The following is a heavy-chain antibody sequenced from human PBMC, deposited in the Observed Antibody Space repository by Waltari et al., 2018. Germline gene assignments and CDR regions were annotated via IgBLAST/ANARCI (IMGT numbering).Heavy chain of an antibody. Sequence: QVQLQESGPGLVKPSETLSLTCPVSGGSISSHYWSWIRQPPGKGLEWIGYIYYSGSTNYNPSLKSRVTISVDTSKNQFSLKLSSVTAADTAVYYCAGTYGSGSYYPFDYWGQGTLVTVSS. CDR1: GGSISSHY. J-gene: IGHJ4*02. CDR3: AGTYGSGSYYPFDY. CDR2: IYYSGST. V-gene: IGHV4-59*11. D-gene: IGHD3-10*01.